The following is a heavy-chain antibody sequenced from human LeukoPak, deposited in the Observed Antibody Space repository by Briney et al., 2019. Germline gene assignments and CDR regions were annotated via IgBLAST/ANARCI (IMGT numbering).Heavy chain of an antibody. D-gene: IGHD6-13*01. Sequence: SVKVSCKASGYTFTGYYMHWVRQAPGQGLEWMGWINPNSGGPDYAQKFQGRVTMTRDTSISTAYMELSRLRSDDTAVYYCARAEIAAAAIDYWGQGTLVTVSS. CDR1: GYTFTGYY. J-gene: IGHJ4*02. CDR3: ARAEIAAAAIDY. CDR2: INPNSGGP. V-gene: IGHV1-2*02.